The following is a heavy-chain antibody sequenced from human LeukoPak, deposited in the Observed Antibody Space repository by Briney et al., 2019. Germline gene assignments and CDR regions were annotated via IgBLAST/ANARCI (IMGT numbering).Heavy chain of an antibody. CDR2: INEDGSEK. CDR1: GLTFSSYE. Sequence: GGSLRLSCAASGLTFSSYEMNWVRQAPGKGLEWVANINEDGSEKYYLDSVRGRFTISRDNAKNSLYLQMDSLRAEDTAVYYCARLFVYGSGAEAFDYWGQGALVTVSS. CDR3: ARLFVYGSGAEAFDY. D-gene: IGHD3-10*01. J-gene: IGHJ4*02. V-gene: IGHV3-7*01.